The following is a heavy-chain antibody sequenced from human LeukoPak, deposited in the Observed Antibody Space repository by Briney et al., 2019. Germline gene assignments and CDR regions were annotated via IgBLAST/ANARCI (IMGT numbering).Heavy chain of an antibody. CDR1: KFTFSSYS. V-gene: IGHV3-21*01. CDR3: AREYGDYEGGYFDY. Sequence: PGGSLRLSCAASKFTFSSYSMNWVRQAPGKGLEWVSSISSSSSYIYYADSVKGRFTISRDNAKNSLYLQMNSLRAEDTAVYYCAREYGDYEGGYFDYWGQGTLVTVSS. CDR2: ISSSSSYI. J-gene: IGHJ4*02. D-gene: IGHD4-17*01.